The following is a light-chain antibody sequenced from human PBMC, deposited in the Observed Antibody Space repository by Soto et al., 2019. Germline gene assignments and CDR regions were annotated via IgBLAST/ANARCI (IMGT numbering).Light chain of an antibody. CDR1: SSNIGAGYD. V-gene: IGLV1-40*01. Sequence: QAVVTQPPSVSGAPGQRVTISCTGSSSNIGAGYDVHWYQQLPGTAPKLLIYGNSNRPSGVPDRFSGSKSGTSASLAITGLQAEDEADYYRQSYDSSLSAVFGGGTQLTVL. J-gene: IGLJ3*02. CDR2: GNS. CDR3: QSYDSSLSAV.